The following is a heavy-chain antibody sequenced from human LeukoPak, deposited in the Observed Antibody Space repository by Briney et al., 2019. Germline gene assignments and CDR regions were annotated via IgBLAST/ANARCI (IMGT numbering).Heavy chain of an antibody. CDR1: GFTFSDYY. CDR3: ARVLSEGLDY. CDR2: ISSTGTTI. V-gene: IGHV3-11*04. J-gene: IGHJ4*02. Sequence: GRSLRLSCAASGFTFSDYYMSWIRQAPGKGLEWVSYISSTGTTIYYADSVKGRFTISRDNAKNSLYLQMNSLRAEDTAVYYCARVLSEGLDYWGQGTLVTVSS.